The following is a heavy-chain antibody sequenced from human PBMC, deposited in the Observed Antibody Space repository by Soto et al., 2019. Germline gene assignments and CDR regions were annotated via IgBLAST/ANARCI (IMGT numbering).Heavy chain of an antibody. J-gene: IGHJ6*02. Sequence: PSQTLSLTCAISGDSVSSNSAAWNWIRQSPSRGLEWLGRTYYRSKWYNDYAVSVKSRITINPDTSKNQFSLKLSSVTAADTAVYYCARCYGSGSSYYYYGMDVWGQGTTVTVSS. V-gene: IGHV6-1*01. CDR2: TYYRSKWYN. D-gene: IGHD3-10*01. CDR3: ARCYGSGSSYYYYGMDV. CDR1: GDSVSSNSAA.